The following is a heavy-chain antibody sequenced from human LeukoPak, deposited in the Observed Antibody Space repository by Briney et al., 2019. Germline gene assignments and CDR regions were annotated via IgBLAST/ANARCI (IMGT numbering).Heavy chain of an antibody. CDR3: ARRQQLSFDY. D-gene: IGHD5-18*01. J-gene: IGHJ4*02. Sequence: PSETPSLTCTVSDDSIRGSIYFWSWIRQPPGKGLEWIGYVSYSGSTDYSPSLKGRVAISIDMSKNHFSLKLTSVSAADTAVYYCARRQQLSFDYWGQGTLVTVSS. CDR2: VSYSGST. V-gene: IGHV4-61*03. CDR1: DDSIRGSIYF.